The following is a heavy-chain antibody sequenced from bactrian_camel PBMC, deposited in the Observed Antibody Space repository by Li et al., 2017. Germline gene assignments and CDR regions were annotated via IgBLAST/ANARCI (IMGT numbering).Heavy chain of an antibody. CDR3: SSSDVSGFRLTGRGVVSTCEYSY. Sequence: VQLVESGGGLVQPGGSLRLSCAASGFTFSTYAMSWVRQAPGKGLEWVSTVNSGDGSTYHTDSAKGRFTLSKDNDSKTLYLQMSSLRPEDSAMYYCSSSDVSGFRLTGRGVVSTCEYSYWGQGTQVTVS. CDR1: GFTFSTYA. D-gene: IGHD2*01. CDR2: VNSGDGST. V-gene: IGHV3S31*01. J-gene: IGHJ4*01.